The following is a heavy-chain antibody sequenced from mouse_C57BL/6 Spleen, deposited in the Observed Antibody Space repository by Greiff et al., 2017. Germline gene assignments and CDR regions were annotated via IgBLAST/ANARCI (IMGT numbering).Heavy chain of an antibody. J-gene: IGHJ3*01. Sequence: QVQLQQSGPELVKPGASVKLSCKASGYAFSSSWMNWVKQRPGKGLEWIGRIYPGDGDTNYNGKFKGKATLTADKSSSTAYMQLSSLTSEDSAVYFCARGFITTVVASDWGQGTLVTVSA. CDR3: ARGFITTVVASD. D-gene: IGHD1-1*01. CDR1: GYAFSSSW. CDR2: IYPGDGDT. V-gene: IGHV1-82*01.